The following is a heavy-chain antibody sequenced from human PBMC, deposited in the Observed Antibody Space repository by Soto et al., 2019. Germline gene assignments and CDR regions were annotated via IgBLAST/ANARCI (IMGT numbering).Heavy chain of an antibody. CDR3: AKDRWGDFGDLNLPGY. D-gene: IGHD4-17*01. CDR1: GFTFSSFG. J-gene: IGHJ4*02. Sequence: QVLLVESGGGVVQPGRSLRISCAVSGFTFSSFGMHWVRQAPGKGLEWVAVISDDGSSKHYADSLKGRFTISRDNSNNTLYLQMDSLGPEDTAVYYCAKDRWGDFGDLNLPGYWGQGPLVTVSS. CDR2: ISDDGSSK. V-gene: IGHV3-30*18.